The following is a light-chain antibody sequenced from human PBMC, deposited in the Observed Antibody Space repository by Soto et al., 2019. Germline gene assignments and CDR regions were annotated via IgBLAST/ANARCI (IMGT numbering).Light chain of an antibody. CDR3: QQYNNWPLLIT. V-gene: IGKV3-15*01. CDR2: GAS. Sequence: EIVMTQSPATLSVSPGERATLSCRASQSVSSNLAWYQQKPGQAPRLLIYGASTRATGIPARFSGSGSGTEFTLTICSLQSEDFAVYYCQQYNNWPLLITFGQGTRLEIK. J-gene: IGKJ5*01. CDR1: QSVSSN.